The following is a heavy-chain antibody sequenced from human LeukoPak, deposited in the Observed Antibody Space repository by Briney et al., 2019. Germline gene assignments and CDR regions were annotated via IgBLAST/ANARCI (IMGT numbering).Heavy chain of an antibody. V-gene: IGHV3-74*01. CDR3: ARGPNSNWSGLDF. CDR1: EFSFSGHW. D-gene: IGHD6-6*01. J-gene: IGHJ4*02. Sequence: GGSLRLSCTASEFSFSGHWMHWARRLPGKGLVWVSRISPTGSTTSYADSVKGRFTVSRDNAKNTLYLQVNNLRAEDTAVYYCARGPNSNWSGLDFWGQGTLLTVSS. CDR2: ISPTGSTT.